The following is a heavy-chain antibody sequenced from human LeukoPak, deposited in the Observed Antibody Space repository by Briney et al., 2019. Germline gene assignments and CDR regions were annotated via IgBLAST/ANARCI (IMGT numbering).Heavy chain of an antibody. J-gene: IGHJ6*03. CDR2: INPNSGGT. CDR1: GYTFTDYY. CDR3: ASHSPYSSSPYYYYYYMDV. V-gene: IGHV1-2*02. D-gene: IGHD6-6*01. Sequence: ASVKVSCKASGYTFTDYYMHWVRQAPGQGLEWMGWINPNSGGTNYAQKFQGRVTMTRDTSISTAYMELGRLRSDDTAVYYCASHSPYSSSPYYYYYYMDVWGKGTTVTVSS.